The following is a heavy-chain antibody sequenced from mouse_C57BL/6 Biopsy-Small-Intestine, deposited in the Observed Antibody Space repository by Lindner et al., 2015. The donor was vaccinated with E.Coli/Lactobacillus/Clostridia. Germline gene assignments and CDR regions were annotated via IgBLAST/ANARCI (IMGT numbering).Heavy chain of an antibody. Sequence: VQLQESGAELARPGASVKLSCRASGYTFASYGISWVKQRTGQGPEWIGEIYPISGNTYYNEKFKGKATLTADKSSSTAFMELRSLTSEDSAVYFCARRYPYAMDYWGQGTSVTVSS. J-gene: IGHJ4*01. V-gene: IGHV1-81*01. CDR2: IYPISGNT. CDR1: GYTFASYG. CDR3: ARRYPYAMDY. D-gene: IGHD1-1*01.